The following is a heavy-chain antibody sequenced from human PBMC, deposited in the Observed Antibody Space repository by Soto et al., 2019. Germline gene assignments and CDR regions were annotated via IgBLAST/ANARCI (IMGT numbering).Heavy chain of an antibody. D-gene: IGHD6-6*01. Sequence: SETLSLTCTVSGGSISSYYWSWIRQPPGKGLEWIGYIYYSGSTNYNPSLKSRVTISVDTSKNQFSLKLSSVTAADTAVYYCARHAGEYSSEFYYYYYYMDVWGKGTTVTVSS. V-gene: IGHV4-59*08. CDR2: IYYSGST. CDR1: GGSISSYY. J-gene: IGHJ6*03. CDR3: ARHAGEYSSEFYYYYYYMDV.